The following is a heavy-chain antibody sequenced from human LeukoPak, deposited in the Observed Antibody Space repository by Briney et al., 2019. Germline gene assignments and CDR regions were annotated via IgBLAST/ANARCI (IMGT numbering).Heavy chain of an antibody. CDR2: ISGSGDST. V-gene: IGHV3-23*01. CDR3: AKVTQGGRSGDFDY. J-gene: IGHJ4*02. CDR1: GFTFSNFA. D-gene: IGHD4-17*01. Sequence: GGSLRLSCTASGFTFSNFAMSWVRQDPGMGLQWVSSISGSGDSTFYADSVKGRFTISRDNSKNTLYLQMNSLRAEDTAVYYCAKVTQGGRSGDFDYWGQGTLVTVSS.